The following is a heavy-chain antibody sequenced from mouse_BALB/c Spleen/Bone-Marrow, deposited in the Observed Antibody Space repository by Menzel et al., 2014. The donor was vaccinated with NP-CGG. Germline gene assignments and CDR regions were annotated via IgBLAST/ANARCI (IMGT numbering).Heavy chain of an antibody. CDR2: IWADGRK. J-gene: IGHJ4*01. Sequence: VQLQESGPGLVAPSQSLSITCTVSGFSLTTFGVDWVRQPPGKGLEWLGVIWADGRKSYNSALLSRLSIRKDNSRSQVFLKMNSLQTEDTAMYYCAKNSYDAMDYWGQGTSVTVSS. CDR1: GFSLTTFG. V-gene: IGHV2-9*01. CDR3: AKNSYDAMDY.